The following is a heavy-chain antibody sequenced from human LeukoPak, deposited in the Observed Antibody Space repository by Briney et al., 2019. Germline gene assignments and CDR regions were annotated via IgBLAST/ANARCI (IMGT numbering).Heavy chain of an antibody. CDR1: GGSISSYY. CDR2: IHNAGST. J-gene: IGHJ1*01. Sequence: SETLSLTCSVSGGSISSYYWNWIRQSPGRGLEWIGYIHNAGSTNYNPSLKGRVTISADTSKNYFSLKLNSVTAADTAVYYCASSGMDHYEYTGYLLFWGQGTLVTVSS. CDR3: ASSGMDHYEYTGYLLF. D-gene: IGHD3-9*01. V-gene: IGHV4-59*01.